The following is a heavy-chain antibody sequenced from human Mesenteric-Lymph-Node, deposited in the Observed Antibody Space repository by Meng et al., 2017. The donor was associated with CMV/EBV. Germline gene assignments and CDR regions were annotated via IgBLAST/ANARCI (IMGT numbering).Heavy chain of an antibody. CDR1: GGSINSDNW. D-gene: IGHD3-16*01. CDR3: ARFSFGGAWMALNY. J-gene: IGHJ4*02. V-gene: IGHV4-4*02. CDR2: IYHSGST. Sequence: SETLSLTCAVSGGSINSDNWWSWVRQSPGKGLEWIGEIYHSGSTNYNPSLKSRVTIPVDKSKNQFSLKLTSVTAADTAVYYCARFSFGGAWMALNYWGQGTLVTVSS.